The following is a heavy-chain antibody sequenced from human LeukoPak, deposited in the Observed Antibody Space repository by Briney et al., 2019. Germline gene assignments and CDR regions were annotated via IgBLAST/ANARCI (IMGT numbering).Heavy chain of an antibody. CDR3: ARAGGSSAGMDV. Sequence: GGSLRLSCAASGFTFSSYDMHWVRQATGKGLEWVSAIGTAGDTYYPGSVKGRFTISRENAKNSLYLQMNSLRAGDTAVYYCARAGGSSAGMDVWGQGTTVTVSS. CDR1: GFTFSSYD. V-gene: IGHV3-13*01. J-gene: IGHJ6*02. D-gene: IGHD6-13*01. CDR2: IGTAGDT.